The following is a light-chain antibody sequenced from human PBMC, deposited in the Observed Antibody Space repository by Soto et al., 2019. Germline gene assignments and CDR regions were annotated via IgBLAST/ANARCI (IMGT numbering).Light chain of an antibody. CDR2: DND. Sequence: QSVMTQPPSMSAAPRQKVTISCSGSSSNIGKNFVSWYQQLPGKAPKLLIYDNDKRPSEIPDRFSGSKSGTSATLGITGLQTGDEADYYCGAWDNNLSGVLFGGGTKLTVL. CDR3: GAWDNNLSGVL. V-gene: IGLV1-51*01. J-gene: IGLJ2*01. CDR1: SSNIGKNF.